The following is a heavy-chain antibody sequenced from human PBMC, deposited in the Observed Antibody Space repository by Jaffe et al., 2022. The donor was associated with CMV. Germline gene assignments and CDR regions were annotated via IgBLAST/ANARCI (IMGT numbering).Heavy chain of an antibody. CDR1: GYTFTSYY. CDR2: INPSGGST. CDR3: ARAHVDTAMVTFLFDY. V-gene: IGHV1-46*01. D-gene: IGHD5-18*01. Sequence: QVQLVQSGAEVKKPGASVKVSCKASGYTFTSYYMHWVRQAPGQGLEWMGIINPSGGSTSYAQKFQGRVTMTRDTSTSTVYMELSSLRSEDTAVYYCARAHVDTAMVTFLFDYWGQGTLVTVSS. J-gene: IGHJ4*02.